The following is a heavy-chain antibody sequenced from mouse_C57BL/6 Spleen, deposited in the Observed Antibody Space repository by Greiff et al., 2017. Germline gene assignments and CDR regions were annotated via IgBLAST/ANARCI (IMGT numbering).Heavy chain of an antibody. D-gene: IGHD6-1*01. CDR1: GYTFTDYE. J-gene: IGHJ4*01. CDR2: IDPETGGT. CDR3: TRKGQGYAMDY. Sequence: QVQLKQSGAELVRPGASVTLSCKASGYTFTDYEMHWVKQTPVHGLEWIGAIDPETGGTAYNQKFKGKAILTADKSSSTAYMELRSLTSEDSAVYYCTRKGQGYAMDYWGQGTSVTVSS. V-gene: IGHV1-15*01.